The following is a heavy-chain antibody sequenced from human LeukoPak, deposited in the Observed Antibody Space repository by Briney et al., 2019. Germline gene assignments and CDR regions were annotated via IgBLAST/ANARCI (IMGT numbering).Heavy chain of an antibody. D-gene: IGHD6-19*01. J-gene: IGHJ4*02. CDR3: ARGQIAVAGTPRRPHDY. Sequence: GGSLRLSCAASGFTLSDYYMSSIRHAPEEGLEWVSYISSSSSYTNYADSVKGRFTISRDNAKNSLYLQMNSLRAEDTAVYYCARGQIAVAGTPRRPHDYWGQGTLVTVSS. V-gene: IGHV3-11*06. CDR2: ISSSSSYT. CDR1: GFTLSDYY.